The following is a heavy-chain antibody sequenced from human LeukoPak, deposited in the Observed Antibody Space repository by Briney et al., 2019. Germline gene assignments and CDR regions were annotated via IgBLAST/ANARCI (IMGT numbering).Heavy chain of an antibody. D-gene: IGHD3-3*01. Sequence: GGSLRLSCAVSGFTFRTYWMHWVRQAPGKGLEWVAVISYDGSNKYYADSVKGRFTISRDNSKNTLYLQMNSLRAEDTAVYYCARGYYDFWSGYFDYWGQGTLVTVSS. J-gene: IGHJ4*02. CDR1: GFTFRTYW. V-gene: IGHV3-30*03. CDR2: ISYDGSNK. CDR3: ARGYYDFWSGYFDY.